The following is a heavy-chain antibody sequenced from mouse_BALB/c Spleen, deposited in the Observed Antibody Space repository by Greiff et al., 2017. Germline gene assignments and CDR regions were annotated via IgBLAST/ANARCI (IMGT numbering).Heavy chain of an antibody. D-gene: IGHD2-4*01. CDR3: ARKDYDYDGGNY. J-gene: IGHJ2*01. CDR2: INPSTGYT. V-gene: IGHV1-7*01. CDR1: GYTFTSYW. Sequence: VKLMESGAELAKPGASVKMSCKASGYTFTSYWMHWVKQRPGQGLEWIGYINPSTGYTEYNQKFKDKATLTADKSSSTAYMQLSSLTSEDSAVYYCARKDYDYDGGNYWGQGTTLTVSS.